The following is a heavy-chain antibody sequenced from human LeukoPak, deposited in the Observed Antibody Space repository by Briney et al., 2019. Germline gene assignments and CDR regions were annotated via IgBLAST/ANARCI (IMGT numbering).Heavy chain of an antibody. CDR1: GGSISSYY. CDR3: ARVGYGSGSSILDY. CDR2: IYYSGST. J-gene: IGHJ4*02. D-gene: IGHD3-10*01. Sequence: SETLSLTCTVSGGSISSYYWSWIRQPPGKGLEWIGYIYYSGSTNYNPSLKSRVTISVDTSKIQFSLKLSSVIAADTAVYYCARVGYGSGSSILDYWGQGTLVTVSS. V-gene: IGHV4-59*01.